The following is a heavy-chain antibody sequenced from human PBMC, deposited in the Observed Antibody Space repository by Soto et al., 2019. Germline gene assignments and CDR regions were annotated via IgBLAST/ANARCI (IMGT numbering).Heavy chain of an antibody. V-gene: IGHV4-39*01. J-gene: IGHJ6*02. Sequence: SETLSLTCTVSGGSISSSSYYWGWIRQPPGKGLEWIGGIYYSGSTYYNPSLKSRVTISVDTSKNQFPLKLSSVTAADTAVYYCARHPGYDILTGYYHPQYYYYGMDVWGQGTTVTVSS. CDR1: GGSISSSSYY. D-gene: IGHD3-9*01. CDR3: ARHPGYDILTGYYHPQYYYYGMDV. CDR2: IYYSGST.